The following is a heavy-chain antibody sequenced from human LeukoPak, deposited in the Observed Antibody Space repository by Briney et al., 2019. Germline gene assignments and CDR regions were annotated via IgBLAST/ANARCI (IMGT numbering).Heavy chain of an antibody. CDR3: ARQGGAYRLDY. CDR1: GYTFTTYW. Sequence: GESLKISFKGSGYTFTTYWIGWVRQMPEKGLEWMGMIYPGDSDTRYSPSFQGQVTISADKSIGTAYLQWSSLKASDTAMYYCARQGGAYRLDYWGQGTLVTVSP. CDR2: IYPGDSDT. D-gene: IGHD5-24*01. J-gene: IGHJ4*02. V-gene: IGHV5-51*01.